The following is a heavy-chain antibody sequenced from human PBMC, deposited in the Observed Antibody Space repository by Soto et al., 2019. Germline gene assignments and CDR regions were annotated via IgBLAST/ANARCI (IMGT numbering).Heavy chain of an antibody. V-gene: IGHV5-51*03. Sequence: EVQLVQSGAEVKKPGESLKISCKASGYTFTNYWIAWVRQMPGKGLECMGIIYPGDSDARYSPSFQGQVTISADKSISTAYPQGSSLKASDTAMYYCARRGAVTTDWFDPWGQGTLVTVSS. CDR1: GYTFTNYW. D-gene: IGHD4-17*01. CDR3: ARRGAVTTDWFDP. J-gene: IGHJ5*02. CDR2: IYPGDSDA.